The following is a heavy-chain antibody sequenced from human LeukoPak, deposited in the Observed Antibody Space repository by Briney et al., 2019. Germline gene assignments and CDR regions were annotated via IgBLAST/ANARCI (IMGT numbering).Heavy chain of an antibody. CDR2: ISNRGSP. J-gene: IGHJ5*02. CDR3: ARDGGFYYTASPNSWFDP. Sequence: PETLSLTCIVSGFSISSDDCWGWIRQPPGKGLEWIGSISNRGSPYYNPSLKSRVTMSVDMPNNQFSLRLSSVTAADTAVYYCARDGGFYYTASPNSWFDPWGQGTLVTVSS. CDR1: GFSISSDDC. V-gene: IGHV4-38-2*02. D-gene: IGHD2-15*01.